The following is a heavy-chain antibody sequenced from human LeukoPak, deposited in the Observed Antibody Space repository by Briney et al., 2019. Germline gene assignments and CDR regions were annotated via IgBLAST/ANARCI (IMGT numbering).Heavy chain of an antibody. CDR3: AKGRYSGSGSYSGFDY. CDR2: VSYDGSNT. Sequence: GGSLRLSCAASGFTFSNYSMNWVRQAPGKGLEWVAVVSYDGSNTYYGDSVKGRFTISRDNSKNTLYLQMNSLRAEDTAVYYCAKGRYSGSGSYSGFDYWGQGTLVTVSS. J-gene: IGHJ4*02. D-gene: IGHD3-10*01. V-gene: IGHV3-30*18. CDR1: GFTFSNYS.